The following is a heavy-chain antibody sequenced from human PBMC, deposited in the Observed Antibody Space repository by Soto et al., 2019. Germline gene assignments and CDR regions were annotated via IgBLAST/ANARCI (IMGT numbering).Heavy chain of an antibody. D-gene: IGHD1-26*01. J-gene: IGHJ4*02. CDR1: GFTFSDYY. V-gene: IGHV3-72*01. CDR3: SRAGIVTTPYCTDY. CDR2: VRNKVNSYTT. Sequence: EVQLVESGGGLVQPEGSLRLSCAASGFTFSDYYMDWVRQAPGKGLEWVGRVRNKVNSYTTEYAGSVKGRFTVSRIDSRNSLYIQMNSLKTGDTAMYYCSRAGIVTTPYCTDYWGLGTLVTVSS.